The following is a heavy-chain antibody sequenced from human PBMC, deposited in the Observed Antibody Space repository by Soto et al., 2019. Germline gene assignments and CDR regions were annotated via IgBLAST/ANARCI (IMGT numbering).Heavy chain of an antibody. CDR1: GYTFTNHG. V-gene: IGHV1-18*04. J-gene: IGHJ4*02. Sequence: ASVKVSCKASGYTFTNHGISWVRQAPGQGLEWVGWVSGYNDKTKSAQKFQGRVTMTTDTSTSTAYMELRSLRSDDTAVYYCARPSYPVAYFFDYWGQGTLVPSTQ. CDR3: ARPSYPVAYFFDY. CDR2: VSGYNDKT. D-gene: IGHD2-21*01.